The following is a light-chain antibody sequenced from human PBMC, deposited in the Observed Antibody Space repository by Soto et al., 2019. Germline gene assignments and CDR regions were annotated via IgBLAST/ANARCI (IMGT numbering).Light chain of an antibody. J-gene: IGKJ5*01. Sequence: DNQMTQSPSSLSVSVGDRVTMTCRASETISTFLNWYQVKPGKAPKLLIYAASTLQDGVPSRFSGSGSGTDFTLTINSLQPEDFASYYCQQSYDISPITFGQGTRLEIK. CDR2: AAS. CDR3: QQSYDISPIT. CDR1: ETISTF. V-gene: IGKV1-39*01.